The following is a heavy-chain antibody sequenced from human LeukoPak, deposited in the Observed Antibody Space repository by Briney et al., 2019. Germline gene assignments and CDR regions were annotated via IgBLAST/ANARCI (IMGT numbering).Heavy chain of an antibody. CDR3: ARVIFGDYYYDSSGYPDY. D-gene: IGHD3-22*01. Sequence: ASVKVSWKASGYTFTSYGISWVRQAPGQGLEWMGWISAYNGNTNYAQKLQGRVTMTTDTSTSTAYMELRSLRSDDTAVYYCARVIFGDYYYDSSGYPDYWGQGTLVTVSS. J-gene: IGHJ4*02. V-gene: IGHV1-18*01. CDR2: ISAYNGNT. CDR1: GYTFTSYG.